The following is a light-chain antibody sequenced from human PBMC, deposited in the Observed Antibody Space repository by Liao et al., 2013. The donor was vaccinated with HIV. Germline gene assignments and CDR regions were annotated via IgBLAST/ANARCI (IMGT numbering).Light chain of an antibody. Sequence: SYVLTQPPSVSVAPGKTARITCGGNNIGSKSVHWYQQKPGQAPVVVIYYDSDRPSGIPERFSGSNSGNTATLTISRVEAGDEADYYCQAWDSSTVVFGGGTKLTVL. V-gene: IGLV3-21*01. CDR3: QAWDSSTVV. CDR2: YDS. CDR1: NIGSKS. J-gene: IGLJ2*01.